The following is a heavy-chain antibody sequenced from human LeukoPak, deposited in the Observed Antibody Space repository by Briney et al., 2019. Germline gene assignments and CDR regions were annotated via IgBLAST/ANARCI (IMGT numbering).Heavy chain of an antibody. CDR3: STDYWRLGFDY. Sequence: GGSLRLSCTASGITFGDYGVSWFRQAPGKGLEWIGFIRSKTYGGTTEDAASVRGRFTLSRDDSKNIVYLEMNILRAEDTAVYYCSTDYWRLGFDYWGQGTLVTVSS. J-gene: IGHJ4*02. V-gene: IGHV3-49*03. CDR1: GITFGDYG. CDR2: IRSKTYGGTT. D-gene: IGHD1-1*01.